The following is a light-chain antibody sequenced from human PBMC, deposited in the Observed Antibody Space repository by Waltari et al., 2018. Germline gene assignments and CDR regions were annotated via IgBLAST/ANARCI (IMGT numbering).Light chain of an antibody. CDR1: HSIPPS. J-gene: IGKJ2*01. V-gene: IGKV3-11*01. Sequence: AATTCTAIHSIPPSLPWSQPQPRQAPRLLISDASHRATDVPARFSGSGSGTDFTLTISRLEPDDFAVYSCQSRPNWPYTFGQGTKLEI. CDR2: DAS. CDR3: QSRPNWPYT.